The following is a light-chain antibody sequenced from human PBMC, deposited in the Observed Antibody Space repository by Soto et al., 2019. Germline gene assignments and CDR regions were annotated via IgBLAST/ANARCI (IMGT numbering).Light chain of an antibody. CDR1: QSVSSY. CDR3: KQRSTWPVT. J-gene: IGKJ1*01. V-gene: IGKV3-11*01. Sequence: EIVLTQSPATLSLSPGEGATLSCRASQSVSSYLAWYQQKPGQAPRLLIYDASNRATGIPARFSGSGSGTDFTLIISSLEPEEFAVYYCKQRSTWPVTFGLGTKMEV. CDR2: DAS.